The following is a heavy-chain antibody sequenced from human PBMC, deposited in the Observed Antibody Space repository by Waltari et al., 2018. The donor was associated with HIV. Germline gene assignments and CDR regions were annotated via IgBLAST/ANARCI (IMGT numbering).Heavy chain of an antibody. D-gene: IGHD2-2*01. Sequence: QVQLQQWGAGLLKPSETLSLTCAVYGGSFSDYYWTWIRQPPGKGLEWIGEINHSGSTNYKPPLKSRVTRAVDTSKNQFSLKLSSVTAADTAVYYCARRGFRFCSSTTCLDYWGQGTLVTVSS. CDR1: GGSFSDYY. V-gene: IGHV4-34*01. CDR3: ARRGFRFCSSTTCLDY. J-gene: IGHJ4*02. CDR2: INHSGST.